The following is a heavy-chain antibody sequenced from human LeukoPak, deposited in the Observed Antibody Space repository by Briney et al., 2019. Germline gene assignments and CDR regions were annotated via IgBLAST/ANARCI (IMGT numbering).Heavy chain of an antibody. V-gene: IGHV4-30-2*01. D-gene: IGHD3-22*01. CDR3: ARDPLPYDSSGYNNYYYGMDV. J-gene: IGHJ6*02. CDR2: IYHSGST. CDR1: GGSISSGGYY. Sequence: SETLSLTCTVSGGSISSGGYYRSWIRQPPGKGLEWIGYIYHSGSTYYNPSLKSRVTISVDRSKNQFSLKLSSVTAADTAVYYCARDPLPYDSSGYNNYYYGMDVWGQGTTVTVSS.